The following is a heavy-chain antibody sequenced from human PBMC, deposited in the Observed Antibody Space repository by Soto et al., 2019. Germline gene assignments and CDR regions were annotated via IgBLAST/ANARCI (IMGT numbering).Heavy chain of an antibody. CDR1: GFTFSIYW. Sequence: EVQLVESGGGLVQPGGSLRLSCAASGFTFSIYWMTWVRQAPGKGLEWVANIKQDGSVIYFVDSLKGRFTISRDNAKNSLFLQLNSLRADDTAVYFCAGLGYSSSSLDYWGRGTLVTVPS. J-gene: IGHJ4*02. CDR2: IKQDGSVI. CDR3: AGLGYSSSSLDY. V-gene: IGHV3-7*01. D-gene: IGHD6-6*01.